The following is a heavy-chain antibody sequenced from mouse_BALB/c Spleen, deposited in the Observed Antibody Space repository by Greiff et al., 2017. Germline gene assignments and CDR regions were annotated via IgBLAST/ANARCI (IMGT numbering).Heavy chain of an antibody. Sequence: VQLKQSGAELVRPGALVKLSCKASGFNIKDYYMHWVKQRPEQGLEWIGWIDPENGNTIYDPKFQGKASITADTSSNTAYLQLSSLTSEDTAVYYCAITTVVGYFDVWGAGTTVTVSS. J-gene: IGHJ1*01. CDR2: IDPENGNT. CDR3: AITTVVGYFDV. CDR1: GFNIKDYY. D-gene: IGHD1-1*01. V-gene: IGHV14-1*02.